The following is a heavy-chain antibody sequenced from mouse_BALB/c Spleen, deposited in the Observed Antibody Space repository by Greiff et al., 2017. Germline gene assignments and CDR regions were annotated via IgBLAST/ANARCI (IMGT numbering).Heavy chain of an antibody. J-gene: IGHJ4*01. CDR1: GFSLTSYG. D-gene: IGHD2-10*01. CDR2: IWSGGST. Sequence: QVQLKESGPGLVAPSQSLSITCTVSGFSLTSYGVHWVRQSPGKGLEWLGVIWSGGSTDYNAAFMSRLSITKDNSKSQVFFKMNSLQADDTAIYYCAKKEGPYDGLYYYAMDYWGQGTSVTVSS. CDR3: AKKEGPYDGLYYYAMDY. V-gene: IGHV2-5*01.